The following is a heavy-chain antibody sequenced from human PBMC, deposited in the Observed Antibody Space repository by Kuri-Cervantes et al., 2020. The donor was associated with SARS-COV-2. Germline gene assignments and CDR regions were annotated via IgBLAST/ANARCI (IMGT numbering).Heavy chain of an antibody. CDR2: IIPIFGTA. CDR1: GGTFSSYA. D-gene: IGHD2-2*01. CDR3: ARDIVVVPAASSDY. V-gene: IGHV1-69*13. Sequence: SVKVSCKASGGTFSSYAISWVRQAPGQGLEWMGGIIPIFGTANYAQKFQGRVTITADESTSTAYMELSSLRSDDTAVYYCARDIVVVPAASSDYWGQGTLVTVSS. J-gene: IGHJ4*02.